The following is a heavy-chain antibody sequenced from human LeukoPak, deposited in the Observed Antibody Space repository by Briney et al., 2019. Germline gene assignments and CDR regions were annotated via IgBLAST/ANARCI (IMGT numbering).Heavy chain of an antibody. CDR2: INGDGTEE. CDR1: GFTFSRTW. D-gene: IGHD3-16*01. Sequence: PGGSLRLSCAASGFTFSRTWMSWVRQAPGKGLEWVANINGDGTEEFRVDSVKGRFTISRDNARNSLYLHMNSLKAEDTAAYYCARDPDSDNAWGWFDSWGQGTLVTVSS. J-gene: IGHJ5*01. V-gene: IGHV3-7*01. CDR3: ARDPDSDNAWGWFDS.